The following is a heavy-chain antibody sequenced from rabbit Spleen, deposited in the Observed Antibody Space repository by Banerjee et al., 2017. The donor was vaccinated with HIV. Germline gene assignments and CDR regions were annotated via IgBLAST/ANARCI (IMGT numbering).Heavy chain of an antibody. CDR1: GFSFSTDYY. CDR2: IYAGSSGAS. J-gene: IGHJ3*01. D-gene: IGHD6-1*01. V-gene: IGHV1S45*01. CDR3: ARLEHANWPYAYGLSL. Sequence: QPLLEEGGGGLVKPGGPLTLTCTASGFSFSTDYYVCWVRHAPGKGLESIACIYAGSSGASYYASWEKGRFFISKNTSTTVTLQMTSLTAAAAATYFCARLEHANWPYAYGLSLWGQGTLVTVS.